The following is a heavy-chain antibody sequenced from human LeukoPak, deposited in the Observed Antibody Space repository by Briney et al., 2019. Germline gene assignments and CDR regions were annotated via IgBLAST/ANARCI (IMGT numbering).Heavy chain of an antibody. CDR2: IRYDGRNK. CDR3: AKDGERDFWSGPTGNWFDP. Sequence: GGSLRLSCAASGFTFSSYGMHWVRQAPGKGLEWVAFIRYDGRNKYYADSVKGRFTISRDNSKNTLYLQMNSLRAEDTAVYYCAKDGERDFWSGPTGNWFDPWGQGTLVTVSS. V-gene: IGHV3-30*02. J-gene: IGHJ5*02. CDR1: GFTFSSYG. D-gene: IGHD3-3*01.